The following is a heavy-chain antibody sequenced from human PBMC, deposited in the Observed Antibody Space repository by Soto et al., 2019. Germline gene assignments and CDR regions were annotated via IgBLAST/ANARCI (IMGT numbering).Heavy chain of an antibody. CDR1: GGTFSSYA. Sequence: SVKVSCKASGGTFSSYAISWVRQAPGQGLEWMGGIIPVFGTANYAQKFQGRVTITADESTRTAYMELSSLRSEDTAVYYCARDNGATAQFDYWGQGTLVTVSS. D-gene: IGHD1-26*01. CDR2: IIPVFGTA. CDR3: ARDNGATAQFDY. J-gene: IGHJ4*02. V-gene: IGHV1-69*13.